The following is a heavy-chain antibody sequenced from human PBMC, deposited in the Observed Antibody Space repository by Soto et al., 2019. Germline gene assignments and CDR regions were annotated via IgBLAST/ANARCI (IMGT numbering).Heavy chain of an antibody. V-gene: IGHV1-2*02. D-gene: IGHD3-3*01. J-gene: IGHJ5*02. CDR1: GYTFTGYY. Sequence: QVQLVQSGAEVKKPGASVKVYCKASGYTFTGYYLHWVRQAPGQRLEWMGWINPNSGATNYAENLQGRVTLTRDTSISTAYMELTRLTSEDTAVYYCAKSFIRFLEWSSPFDPWGQGTLVTVSS. CDR2: INPNSGAT. CDR3: AKSFIRFLEWSSPFDP.